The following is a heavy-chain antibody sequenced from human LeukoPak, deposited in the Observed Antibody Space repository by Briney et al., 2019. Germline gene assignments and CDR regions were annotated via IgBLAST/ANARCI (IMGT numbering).Heavy chain of an antibody. Sequence: GASVKVSCKASGYAFTDYYIHWVRQAPGQGLEWMGWINPNSGGTNYAQKFQGRVTMTEDTSTDTAYMELSSLRSEDTAVYYCATVWFGEVEGYWGQGTLVTVSS. J-gene: IGHJ4*02. V-gene: IGHV1-2*02. CDR3: ATVWFGEVEGY. CDR1: GYAFTDYY. D-gene: IGHD3-10*01. CDR2: INPNSGGT.